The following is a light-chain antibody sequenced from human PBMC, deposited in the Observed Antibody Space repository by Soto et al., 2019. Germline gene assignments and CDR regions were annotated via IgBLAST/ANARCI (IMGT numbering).Light chain of an antibody. CDR1: SSDIGSYNH. CDR3: CSFAGTGTFGGYV. V-gene: IGLV2-23*03. Sequence: QSALTQPASVSGSPGQSITISCSGTSSDIGSYNHVAWFQQHPGKAPKLIIYEGTKRPSGVSNRFSGSKSGNTASLTISGLQAEDEADYYCCSFAGTGTFGGYVFGVGTKLTVL. CDR2: EGT. J-gene: IGLJ1*01.